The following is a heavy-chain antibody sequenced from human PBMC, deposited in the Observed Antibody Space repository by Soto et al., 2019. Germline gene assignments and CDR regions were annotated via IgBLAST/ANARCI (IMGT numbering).Heavy chain of an antibody. CDR3: ARDPEFGAIDD. J-gene: IGHJ4*02. CDR2: IKPDGSEK. V-gene: IGHV3-7*01. D-gene: IGHD3-10*01. Sequence: LRLSCAASGFTISSSWMVWVRQAPGKGLEWVANIKPDGSEKYHVDSVKGRFTISRDNAKNSLYLQMNSLRAEDTAVYYCARDPEFGAIDDWGLGTLVTVSS. CDR1: GFTISSSW.